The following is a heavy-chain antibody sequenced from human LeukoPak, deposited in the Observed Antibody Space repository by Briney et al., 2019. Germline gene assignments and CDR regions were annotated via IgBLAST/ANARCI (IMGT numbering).Heavy chain of an antibody. D-gene: IGHD3-22*01. CDR1: GGPITNYY. Sequence: SETLSLTCIVSGGPITNYYWSWIRQPPGKGLDWIGYIFYRGDPNYNPSLKSRVTISLDASKSQFSLKLSSVTAADTAVYYCARGSRYYYDSSGTRVDYWGQGTLVTVSS. V-gene: IGHV4-59*12. CDR3: ARGSRYYYDSSGTRVDY. CDR2: IFYRGDP. J-gene: IGHJ4*02.